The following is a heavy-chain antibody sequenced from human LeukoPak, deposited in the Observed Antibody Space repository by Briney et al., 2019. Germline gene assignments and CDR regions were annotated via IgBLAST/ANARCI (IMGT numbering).Heavy chain of an antibody. V-gene: IGHV3-23*01. D-gene: IGHD6-6*01. J-gene: IGHJ4*02. CDR3: AKDRYSSSANNFDY. CDR2: ISGSGGGT. Sequence: GGSLRLSCAASGFTFSSYAMSWVRQAPGKGLEWVSAISGSGGGTYYADSMKGRFTISRDNSKNTLYLHLNSLRAEDTAIYYCAKDRYSSSANNFDYWGQGTLVTVSS. CDR1: GFTFSSYA.